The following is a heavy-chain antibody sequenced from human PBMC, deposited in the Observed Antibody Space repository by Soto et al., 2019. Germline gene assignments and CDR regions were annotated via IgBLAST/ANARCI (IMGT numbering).Heavy chain of an antibody. Sequence: GGSLRISCAASGVSFSLLGMSWVRQAPGKGLEWVATTSASGGSAFYADSVKGRFTISRDNSKNTLYLQMNSLRAEDTAEYFCAKAPPYGGHIFDHWGQGTLVTVSA. V-gene: IGHV3-23*01. CDR1: GVSFSLLG. CDR2: TSASGGSA. D-gene: IGHD4-17*01. J-gene: IGHJ4*02. CDR3: AKAPPYGGHIFDH.